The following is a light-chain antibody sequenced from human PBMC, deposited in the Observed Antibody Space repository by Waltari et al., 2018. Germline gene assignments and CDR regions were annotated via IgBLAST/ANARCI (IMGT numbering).Light chain of an antibody. CDR3: QQYGSSVLYT. J-gene: IGKJ2*01. Sequence: SARQSLTKRYLAWYQQKPGQAPRSLIYGASSRAAGIPDRFSGSGSGTDFTLTISRLEPEDFSVYYCQQYGSSVLYTFGQGTKLEIK. CDR1: QSLTKRY. V-gene: IGKV3-20*01. CDR2: GAS.